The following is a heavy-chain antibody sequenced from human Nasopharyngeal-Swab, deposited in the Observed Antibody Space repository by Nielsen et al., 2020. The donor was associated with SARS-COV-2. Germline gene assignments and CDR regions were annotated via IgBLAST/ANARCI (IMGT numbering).Heavy chain of an antibody. Sequence: SETLSLTCTVSGGSIRSAGYFWSWVRQHPGKGLEWIGYIHYPRSDYYNPSLETRVTISVDTSKNQFSLKLSSVTAADTAVYYCARAASGGIFGVVIKSGFDYWGQGTLVTVSS. CDR3: ARAASGGIFGVVIKSGFDY. V-gene: IGHV4-31*03. J-gene: IGHJ4*02. D-gene: IGHD3-3*01. CDR1: GGSIRSAGYF. CDR2: IHYPRSD.